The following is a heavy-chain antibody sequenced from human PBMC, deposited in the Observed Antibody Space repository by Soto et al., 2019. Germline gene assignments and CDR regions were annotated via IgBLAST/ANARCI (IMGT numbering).Heavy chain of an antibody. Sequence: GGSLRLSCAASGFTFSSYAMHWVRQAPGKGLEWVAVISYDGSNKYYADSVKGRFTISRDNSKNTLYLQMNSLRAEDTAVYYCARESRRDSSSWFDYWGQGTLVTVSS. J-gene: IGHJ4*02. V-gene: IGHV3-30-3*01. CDR1: GFTFSSYA. CDR3: ARESRRDSSSWFDY. CDR2: ISYDGSNK. D-gene: IGHD6-13*01.